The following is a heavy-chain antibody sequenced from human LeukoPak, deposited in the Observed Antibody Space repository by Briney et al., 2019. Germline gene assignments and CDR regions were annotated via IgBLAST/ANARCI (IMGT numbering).Heavy chain of an antibody. CDR2: IYYTGSA. CDR3: ASAPALGAEKEAYYYGMDV. D-gene: IGHD3-16*01. Sequence: SETLSLTCTVSGGSISGYYWTWIRQPPEKGLEWIGFIYYTGSASYNPSLKSRVTISVDTSKNQFSLKLSSVTAADTAVYYCASAPALGAEKEAYYYGMDVWGQGTTVTVSS. J-gene: IGHJ6*02. V-gene: IGHV4-59*08. CDR1: GGSISGYY.